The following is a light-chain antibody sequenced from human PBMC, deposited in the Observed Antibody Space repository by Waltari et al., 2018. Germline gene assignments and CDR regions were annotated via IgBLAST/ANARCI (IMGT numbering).Light chain of an antibody. CDR1: SSNIGSSF. J-gene: IGLJ3*02. Sequence: QSVLTQPPSASGTPGQRVTISCSGSSSNIGSSFVCWSQHLPGTAPKLHIYRNDQRPAGVPDRFFGSRSGTSASLAISGLRSEDEADYYCAAWDDSLTVRFGGGTKLTVL. V-gene: IGLV1-47*01. CDR2: RND. CDR3: AAWDDSLTVR.